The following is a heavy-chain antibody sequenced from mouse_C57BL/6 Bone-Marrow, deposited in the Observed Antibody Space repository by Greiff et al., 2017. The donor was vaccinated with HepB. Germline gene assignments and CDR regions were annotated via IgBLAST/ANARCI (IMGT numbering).Heavy chain of an antibody. D-gene: IGHD2-5*01. CDR2: ISGGGGNT. V-gene: IGHV5-9*01. CDR1: GFTFSSYT. Sequence: EVKLVESGGGLVKPGGSLKLSCAASGFTFSSYTMSWVRQTPEKRLEWVATISGGGGNTYYPDSVKGRFTISRDNAKNTLYLQMSSLRSEDTALYYGARLHYSNYWFAYWGQGTLVTVSA. J-gene: IGHJ3*01. CDR3: ARLHYSNYWFAY.